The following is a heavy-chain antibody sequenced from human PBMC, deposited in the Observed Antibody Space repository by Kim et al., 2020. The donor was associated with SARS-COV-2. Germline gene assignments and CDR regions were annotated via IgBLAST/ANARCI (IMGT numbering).Heavy chain of an antibody. J-gene: IGHJ4*02. CDR2: IKSKTDGGTT. CDR3: TTDGEDYLYDGRKSFDY. V-gene: IGHV3-15*01. CDR1: GFTFSNAW. D-gene: IGHD3-10*01. Sequence: GGSLRLSCAASGFTFSNAWMSWVRQAPGKGLEWVGRIKSKTDGGTTDYAAPVKGRFTISRDDSKNTLYLQMNSLKTEDTAVYYCTTDGEDYLYDGRKSFDYWGQGTLVTVSS.